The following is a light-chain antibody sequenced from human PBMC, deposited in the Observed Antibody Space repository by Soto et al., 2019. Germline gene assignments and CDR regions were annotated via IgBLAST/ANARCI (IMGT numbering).Light chain of an antibody. CDR2: DAS. Sequence: IQMTHSPSTLSASVVDTVTITCRSSQSISVSLAWYQQKPGKAPNLLIYDASTLQGGVPSRFSGSGSGTEFTLTVTSLQPEDFATYFCQQYDKYSTFGHGTKVDIK. J-gene: IGKJ1*01. CDR1: QSISVS. CDR3: QQYDKYST. V-gene: IGKV1-5*01.